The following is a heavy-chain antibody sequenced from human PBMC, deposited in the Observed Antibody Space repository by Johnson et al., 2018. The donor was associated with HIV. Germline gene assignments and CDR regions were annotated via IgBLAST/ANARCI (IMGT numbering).Heavy chain of an antibody. CDR3: AKRVGATGGAFDI. V-gene: IGHV3-23*04. CDR1: GFTFSSYA. CDR2: ISGSGGST. D-gene: IGHD1-26*01. J-gene: IGHJ3*02. Sequence: VQLVESGGGVVRPGGSLRLSCAASGFTFSSYAMSWVRQAPGKGLEWVSAISGSGGSTYYAEPVKGRFTISSDNSKNTLHLQMNSLRAEDTAVYYCAKRVGATGGAFDIWGQGTMVTVSS.